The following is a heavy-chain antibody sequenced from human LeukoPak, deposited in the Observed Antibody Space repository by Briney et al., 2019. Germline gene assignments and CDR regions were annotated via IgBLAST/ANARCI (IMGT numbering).Heavy chain of an antibody. CDR3: ARRITGDGYFYY. J-gene: IGHJ4*02. V-gene: IGHV4-4*07. D-gene: IGHD7-27*01. Sequence: SDTLSLTCTVSGGSVSRYFWSWLRQPAGKGLEWICRIYVGGGTNYNPSLKSRVTMSVDTSKNQFSLKLNSVTAADTAVYYCARRITGDGYFYYWGQGSLVTVSS. CDR2: IYVGGGT. CDR1: GGSVSRYF.